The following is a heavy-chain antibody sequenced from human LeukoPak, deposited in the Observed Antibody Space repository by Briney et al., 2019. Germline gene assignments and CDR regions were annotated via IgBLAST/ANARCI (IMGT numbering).Heavy chain of an antibody. D-gene: IGHD2-21*02. CDR2: IYSSGST. Sequence: SETLSLTCTVSGGSISTYYWNWIRQPPGKGLAWSGYIYSSGSTNYNPSLKSRVTISVDTSKNQFSLKLSSVTAADTAVYYCARRVVVTATSLDAFDIWGQGTMVTVSS. J-gene: IGHJ3*02. V-gene: IGHV4-59*08. CDR3: ARRVVVTATSLDAFDI. CDR1: GGSISTYY.